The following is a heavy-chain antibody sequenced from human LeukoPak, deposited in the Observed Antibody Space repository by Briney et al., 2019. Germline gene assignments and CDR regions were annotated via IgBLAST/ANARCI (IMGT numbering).Heavy chain of an antibody. CDR2: IRAYNGNT. CDR3: ARIDYDYVWGSYRYYFDY. CDR1: GYTFTSYG. Sequence: ASVEVSCKASGYTFTSYGISWVRQAPGQGLEWMGWIRAYNGNTNYAQKLQGRVTMTTDTSTSTAYMELRSLRSDDTAVYYCARIDYDYVWGSYRYYFDYWGQGTLVTVSS. V-gene: IGHV1-18*01. J-gene: IGHJ4*02. D-gene: IGHD3-16*02.